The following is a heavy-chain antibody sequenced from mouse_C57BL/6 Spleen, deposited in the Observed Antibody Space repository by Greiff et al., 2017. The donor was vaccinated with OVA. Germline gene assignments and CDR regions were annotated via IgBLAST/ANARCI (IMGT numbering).Heavy chain of an antibody. CDR1: GYTFTDYN. CDR2: INPNNGGT. J-gene: IGHJ3*01. Sequence: VQLKQSGPELVKPGASVKMSCKASGYTFTDYNMHWVKQSHGKSLEWIGYINPNNGGTSYNQKFKGKATLTVNKSSSTAYMELRSLTSEDSAVYYCARYSSGYVGFAYWGQGTLVTVSA. CDR3: ARYSSGYVGFAY. D-gene: IGHD3-2*02. V-gene: IGHV1-22*01.